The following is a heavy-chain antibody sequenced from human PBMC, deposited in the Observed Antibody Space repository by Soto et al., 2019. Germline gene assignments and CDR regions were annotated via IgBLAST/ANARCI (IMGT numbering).Heavy chain of an antibody. V-gene: IGHV1-24*01. D-gene: IGHD3-22*01. CDR1: GYTLTELS. Sequence: ASVKVSCKVSGYTLTELSMHLVRQAPGKGLEWMGGFDPEDGETIYAQKFQGRVTMTEDTSTDTAYMELSSLRSEDTAVYYCATDLGTMSSGALGYWXRGTLVTVSS. CDR3: ATDLGTMSSGALGY. CDR2: FDPEDGET. J-gene: IGHJ4*02.